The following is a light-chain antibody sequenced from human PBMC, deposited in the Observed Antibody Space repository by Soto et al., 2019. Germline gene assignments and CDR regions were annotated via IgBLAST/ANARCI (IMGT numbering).Light chain of an antibody. CDR1: SSDVGGSKY. V-gene: IGLV2-8*01. Sequence: QSVLTQPPSASGSPGQSGSISCSGGSSDVGGSKYVSWYQVKPGKAPKLIIYEVNRRPEGAPYPFSGSKSGNTASLTVSGLQAEDEGDYYCFSYADSNNFVFGSGTKLTVL. CDR3: FSYADSNNFV. CDR2: EVN. J-gene: IGLJ1*01.